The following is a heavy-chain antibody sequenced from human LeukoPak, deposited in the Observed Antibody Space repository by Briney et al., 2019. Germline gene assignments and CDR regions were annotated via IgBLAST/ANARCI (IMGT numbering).Heavy chain of an antibody. V-gene: IGHV3-30*04. CDR3: AADLRSKGAYDFWSGYSRGTSHCFDS. J-gene: IGHJ4*02. CDR2: ISYDGSNK. Sequence: GGSLRLSCAASGFTFSSYAMHWVRQAPGKGLEWVAVISYDGSNKYYADSVKGRFTISRDNSKNTLYLQMNSLRAEDTAVYYCAADLRSKGAYDFWSGYSRGTSHCFDSWGQGTQVTVSS. D-gene: IGHD3-3*01. CDR1: GFTFSSYA.